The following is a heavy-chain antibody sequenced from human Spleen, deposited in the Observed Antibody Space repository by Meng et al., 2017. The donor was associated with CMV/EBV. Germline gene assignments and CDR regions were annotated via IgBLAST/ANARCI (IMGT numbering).Heavy chain of an antibody. CDR1: GFTFSSYA. D-gene: IGHD5-18*01. Sequence: GGSLRLSCAASGFTFSSYAMHWVRQAPGKGLEWVAFIRYDGSSKYYADFVKGRFIISRDNSKNTLYLQMTSLRVEDTAVYYCAKGGYSYGPSRHWGRGTLVTVSS. CDR2: IRYDGSSK. J-gene: IGHJ1*01. CDR3: AKGGYSYGPSRH. V-gene: IGHV3-30*02.